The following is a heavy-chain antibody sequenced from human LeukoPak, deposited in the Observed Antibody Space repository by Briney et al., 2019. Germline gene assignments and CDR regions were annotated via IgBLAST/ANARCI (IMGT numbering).Heavy chain of an antibody. D-gene: IGHD1-26*01. V-gene: IGHV3-9*01. CDR1: GFPFDDYA. J-gene: IGHJ4*02. CDR3: AKATTWELLDY. CDR2: ISWNSGSI. Sequence: PGGSLRLSCAASGFPFDDYAMHWVREAPGKGLEWVSGISWNSGSIGYADSVKGRFTISRDNAKNSLYLQMNSLRAEDTALYYCAKATTWELLDYWGQGTLVTVSS.